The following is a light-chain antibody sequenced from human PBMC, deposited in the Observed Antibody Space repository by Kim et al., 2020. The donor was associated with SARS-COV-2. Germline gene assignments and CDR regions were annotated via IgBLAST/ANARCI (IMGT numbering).Light chain of an antibody. CDR3: STNEGTNNFRV. CDR2: DVS. V-gene: IGLV2-8*01. J-gene: IGLJ3*02. CDR1: SSDVGGYNY. Sequence: SVTIPCTGTSSDVGGYNYVSWYQQHPGKAPKLMIYDVSKRPSGGPDRFSGSKTGNTAALTVSGLQAEDEAAYYCSTNEGTNNFRVFGGGTQLTVL.